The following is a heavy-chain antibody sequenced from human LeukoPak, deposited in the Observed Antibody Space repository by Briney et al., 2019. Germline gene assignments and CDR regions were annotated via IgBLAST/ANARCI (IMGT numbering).Heavy chain of an antibody. J-gene: IGHJ2*01. Sequence: SETLSLACTVSGGSISSSSYYWGWIRQPPWKGLDWIGRIYYSWSTYYHPSLQSRATISVDTSQYQCAQTLSHVTARVSAGDYRARDSNGIGVACAVWYFDLRGRGNLVTVSS. CDR1: GGSISSSSYY. CDR3: ARDSNGIGVACAVWYFDL. CDR2: IYYSWST. V-gene: IGHV4-39*06. D-gene: IGHD6-19*01.